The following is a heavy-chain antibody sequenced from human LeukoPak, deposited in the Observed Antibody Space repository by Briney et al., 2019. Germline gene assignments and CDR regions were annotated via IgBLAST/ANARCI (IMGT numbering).Heavy chain of an antibody. J-gene: IGHJ4*02. CDR1: GYTFTNYY. CDR3: AREESGGYFDY. D-gene: IGHD2-8*02. Sequence: ASVKVSCKASGYTFTNYYMHWVRQAPGQGLEWMGLINPTGTGTNYAQKFRGRVTLTRDTSTTTVYMELSSLRSEDTAVYYCAREESGGYFDYWGQGTPVTVSS. CDR2: INPTGTGT. V-gene: IGHV1-46*01.